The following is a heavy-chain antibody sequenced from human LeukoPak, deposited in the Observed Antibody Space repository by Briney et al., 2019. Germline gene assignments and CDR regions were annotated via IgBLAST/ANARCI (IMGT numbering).Heavy chain of an antibody. CDR1: GGSFSGYY. CDR3: ARGYSSSWLTFDY. CDR2: INHSGST. J-gene: IGHJ4*02. D-gene: IGHD6-13*01. V-gene: IGHV4-34*01. Sequence: SETLSLTCAVYGGSFSGYYWSWFRQPPGKGLEGIGEINHSGSTNYNPSLKSRVTISVDTSKNQFSLKLSSVTAADTAVYYCARGYSSSWLTFDYWGQGTLVTVSS.